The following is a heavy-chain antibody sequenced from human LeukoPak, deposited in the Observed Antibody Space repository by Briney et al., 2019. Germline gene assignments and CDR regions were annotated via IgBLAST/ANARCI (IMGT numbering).Heavy chain of an antibody. CDR2: FDPEDCET. D-gene: IGHD3-22*01. J-gene: IGHJ1*01. Sequence: ASVKVSCKVSEYTLTELSMHWVRQAPRKGLEWIGGFDPEDCETIYAQKFQGRVTMTEDTSTDTAYMELSSLRSEDTAMYYCATVSYYYDSSGYQGYFQHWGQGTLVTVSS. CDR3: ATVSYYYDSSGYQGYFQH. V-gene: IGHV1-24*01. CDR1: EYTLTELS.